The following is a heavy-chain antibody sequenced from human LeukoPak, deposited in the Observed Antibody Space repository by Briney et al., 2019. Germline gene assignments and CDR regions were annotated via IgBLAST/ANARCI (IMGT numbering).Heavy chain of an antibody. Sequence: GGSLRLSCVASGFNFSSHAMTWVRQAPGKGLEWVSSFNDTGSSTYYADSVKGRFTISRDNSKNTLYLQMTNLRAEDTAVYFCAKDLLRIYWRTFDSWGQGALVIVSS. J-gene: IGHJ4*02. CDR3: AKDLLRIYWRTFDS. CDR1: GFNFSSHA. D-gene: IGHD3-10*01. V-gene: IGHV3-23*01. CDR2: FNDTGSST.